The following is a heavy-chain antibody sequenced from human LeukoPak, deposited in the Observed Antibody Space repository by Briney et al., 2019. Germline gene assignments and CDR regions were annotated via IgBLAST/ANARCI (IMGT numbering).Heavy chain of an antibody. Sequence: PGGSLRLSCAASGFIFSIYWMSWVRKPPGKGLEWVANIIQDGNEKYYVDSVGGRLTIYRDNAKNSLYLQMNRLRAEDTAVYYCAREGSSALSHAAVYCGQGTQVTVSS. CDR3: AREGSSALSHAAVY. CDR1: GFIFSIYW. CDR2: IIQDGNEK. J-gene: IGHJ4*02. D-gene: IGHD2-2*01. V-gene: IGHV3-7*01.